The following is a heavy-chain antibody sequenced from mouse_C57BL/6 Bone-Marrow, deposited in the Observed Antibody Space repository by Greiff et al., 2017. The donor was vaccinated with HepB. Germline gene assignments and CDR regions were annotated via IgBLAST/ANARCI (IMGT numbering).Heavy chain of an antibody. V-gene: IGHV1-85*01. Sequence: VQLQESGPELVKPGASVKLSCKASGYTFKSYDINWVKQRPGQGLEWIGRIYPRDGSTKNNEKFKSKATLTVDTSSSTAYMELHSLTSEDSAVYFCARIDNAYDAYWGQGTLVTVSA. J-gene: IGHJ3*01. D-gene: IGHD2-2*01. CDR2: IYPRDGST. CDR3: ARIDNAYDAY. CDR1: GYTFKSYD.